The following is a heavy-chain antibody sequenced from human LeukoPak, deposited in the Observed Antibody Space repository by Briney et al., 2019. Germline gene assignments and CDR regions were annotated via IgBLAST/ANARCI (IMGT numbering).Heavy chain of an antibody. J-gene: IGHJ4*02. CDR2: IIPIFGTA. CDR3: ARDVSYCSGGSCYAFDY. Sequence: ASVNVSCKASGGTFSSYAISWVRQAPGQGLEWMGGIIPIFGTANYAQKFQGRVTITADESTSTAYMELSSLRSEDTAVYYCARDVSYCSGGSCYAFDYWGQGTLVTVSS. V-gene: IGHV1-69*13. CDR1: GGTFSSYA. D-gene: IGHD2-15*01.